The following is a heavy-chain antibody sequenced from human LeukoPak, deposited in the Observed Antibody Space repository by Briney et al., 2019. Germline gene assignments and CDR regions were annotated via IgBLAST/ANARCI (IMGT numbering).Heavy chain of an antibody. CDR1: GGSISSDY. V-gene: IGHV4-59*01. Sequence: SETLSLTCTVSGGSISSDYWSWSRQPLGKGLEWMGYIYYSGSTNYNPSLKSRVTISVDTSKNQFSLKLSSVTAADTAVYYCARGLRGGGYDLNWFDPWGQGTLVTVSS. D-gene: IGHD5-12*01. J-gene: IGHJ5*02. CDR3: ARGLRGGGYDLNWFDP. CDR2: IYYSGST.